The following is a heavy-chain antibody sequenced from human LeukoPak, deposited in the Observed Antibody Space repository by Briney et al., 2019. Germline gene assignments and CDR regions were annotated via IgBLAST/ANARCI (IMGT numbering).Heavy chain of an antibody. CDR1: GCTFSSYE. V-gene: IGHV3-48*03. Sequence: GGSLRLSCAASGCTFSSYEMNWVRQAPGKGLEWVSYISSSGSTIYYADSVKGRFTISRDNAKNSLYLQMNSLRAEDTAVYYCASTRGSSFGYWGQGTLVTVSS. CDR2: ISSSGSTI. J-gene: IGHJ4*02. D-gene: IGHD3-10*01. CDR3: ASTRGSSFGY.